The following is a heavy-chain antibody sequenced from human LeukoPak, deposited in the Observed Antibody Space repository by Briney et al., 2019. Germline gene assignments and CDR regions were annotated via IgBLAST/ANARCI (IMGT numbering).Heavy chain of an antibody. D-gene: IGHD1-1*01. Sequence: GGSLRLSCAASGFTFSSYAMTWVRQAPGKGLEWVSAISGSGGITYYADSVKGRFTISRDSSKNTLYLQMNSLRAEDTAVYYCAKNGTTMGGTPYYYYSMDVWGKGTTVTVSS. CDR2: ISGSGGIT. CDR3: AKNGTTMGGTPYYYYSMDV. CDR1: GFTFSSYA. V-gene: IGHV3-23*01. J-gene: IGHJ6*03.